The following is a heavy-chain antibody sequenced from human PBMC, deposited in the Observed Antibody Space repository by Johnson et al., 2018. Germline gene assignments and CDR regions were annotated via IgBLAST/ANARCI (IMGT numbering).Heavy chain of an antibody. V-gene: IGHV4-59*11. D-gene: IGHD2-15*01. Sequence: QVQLQESGPGLVKPSETLSLTCTVSGVSIGNHYWSWIRQSPGKRLEGLGYVQDGDSTDYNPSLNSRVTISVDASRNQFSLSLNSVTAADTAVYYCARDLRWPGDAFDIWSQGTLVTVSS. CDR2: VQDGDST. CDR3: ARDLRWPGDAFDI. CDR1: GVSIGNHY. J-gene: IGHJ3*02.